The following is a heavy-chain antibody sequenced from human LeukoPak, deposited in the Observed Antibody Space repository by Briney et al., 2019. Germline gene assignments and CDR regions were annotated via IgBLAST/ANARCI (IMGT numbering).Heavy chain of an antibody. CDR3: AKDRARSDFWSGYSTGMDV. J-gene: IGHJ6*02. CDR1: GFTFSSYG. Sequence: GGSLRLSCAASGFTFSSYGMHWVRQAPGKGLEWVAVISYDGSNKYYADSVKGRFTISRDNSKNTLYPQMNSLRAEDTAVYYCAKDRARSDFWSGYSTGMDVWGQGTTVTVSS. D-gene: IGHD3-3*01. V-gene: IGHV3-30*18. CDR2: ISYDGSNK.